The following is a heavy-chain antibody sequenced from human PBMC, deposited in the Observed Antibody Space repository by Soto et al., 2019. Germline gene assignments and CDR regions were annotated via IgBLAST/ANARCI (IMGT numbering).Heavy chain of an antibody. J-gene: IGHJ4*02. Sequence: LTLSCAASGFTFSNYDMSCVRQAPGKGREGVCTISGSGRGTTYGDAVKCRFTISRDNSKNTLYLQLNSLRAEDTALYSCAKDVPVSGYLSDYWGQGTLVTVSS. CDR2: ISGSGRGT. CDR1: GFTFSNYD. D-gene: IGHD3-22*01. CDR3: AKDVPVSGYLSDY. V-gene: IGHV3-23*01.